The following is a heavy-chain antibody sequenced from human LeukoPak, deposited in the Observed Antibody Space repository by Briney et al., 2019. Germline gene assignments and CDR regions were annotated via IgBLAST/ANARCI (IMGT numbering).Heavy chain of an antibody. J-gene: IGHJ4*02. CDR2: ISGGGITT. V-gene: IGHV3-23*01. D-gene: IGHD6-19*01. CDR1: GFTFSNYA. Sequence: GSLRLSCAASGFTFSNYAMSWVRQAPGKGLEWGSTISGGGITTYYADSAKGRFTISRDNSKNTMFLQMNSLRADDTAVYYCPRQSYASGWNPFDYWGQGILVTVSS. CDR3: PRQSYASGWNPFDY.